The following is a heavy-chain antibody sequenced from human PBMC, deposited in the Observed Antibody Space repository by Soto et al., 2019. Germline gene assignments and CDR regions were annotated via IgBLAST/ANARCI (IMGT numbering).Heavy chain of an antibody. J-gene: IGHJ4*02. D-gene: IGHD5-18*01. CDR1: GYTFSSYY. CDR3: ARREYNYGYFDY. Sequence: ASVKVSCKASGYTFSSYYLHWVRQAPGQGLEWMGIINPSSGSTTYAQKFQGRVTMTRDTSTNTVYMELSSLGSEDTAVYYCARREYNYGYFDYWAQGTLVTVSS. CDR2: INPSSGST. V-gene: IGHV1-46*03.